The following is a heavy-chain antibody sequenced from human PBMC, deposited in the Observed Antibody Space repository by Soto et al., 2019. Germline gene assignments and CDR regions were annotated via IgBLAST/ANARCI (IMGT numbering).Heavy chain of an antibody. CDR1: GFTFSSYS. CDR2: ISSSSSTI. D-gene: IGHD6-6*01. J-gene: IGHJ6*02. V-gene: IGHV3-48*02. Sequence: GGSLRLSCAASGFTFSSYSMNWVRQAPGKGLEWVSYISSSSSTIYYADSVKGRFTISRDNAKNSLYLQMNSLRDEDTAVYYCASTARPYYYYGMDVWGQGTTVTVSS. CDR3: ASTARPYYYYGMDV.